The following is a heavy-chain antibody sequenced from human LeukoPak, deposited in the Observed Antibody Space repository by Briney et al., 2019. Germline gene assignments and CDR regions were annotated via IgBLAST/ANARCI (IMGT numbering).Heavy chain of an antibody. CDR3: TTAKTRLDAFDL. CDR1: GFIFSNVW. Sequence: PGGSLRLSCAAFGFIFSNVWMNWVRQAPGKGLEWVGRIKSTGDGGTADNAAPVKGRFTISRDDSRNTLYLQMNSLKTEDTAVYYCTTAKTRLDAFDLWGQGTMVTVSS. CDR2: IKSTGDGGTA. V-gene: IGHV3-15*07. D-gene: IGHD5-12*01. J-gene: IGHJ3*01.